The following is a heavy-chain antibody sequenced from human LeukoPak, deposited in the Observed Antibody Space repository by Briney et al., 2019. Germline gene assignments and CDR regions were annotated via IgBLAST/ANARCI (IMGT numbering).Heavy chain of an antibody. CDR1: GGSISSYY. D-gene: IGHD3-10*01. J-gene: IGHJ4*02. V-gene: IGHV4-59*12. CDR3: ARDFGGTDY. Sequence: PSETLSLTCTVSGGSISSYYWSWIRQPPGKGLEWIGYIYYSGSTNYNPSLKSRVTISVDTSKNQFSLKLSSVTAADTAVYYCARDFGGTDYWGQGTLVTVSS. CDR2: IYYSGST.